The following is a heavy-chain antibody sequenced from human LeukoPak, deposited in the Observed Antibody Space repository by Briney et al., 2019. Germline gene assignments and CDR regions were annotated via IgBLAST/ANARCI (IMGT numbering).Heavy chain of an antibody. Sequence: SETLSLTCAVYGGSFSGYYWSWIRQPPGKGLEWIGEINHSGSTNYNPSLKSRVTISVDTSKNQFSLKLSSVTAADTAVYYCDRGEYSFVYFDYWGQGTLVTVSS. CDR3: DRGEYSFVYFDY. CDR1: GGSFSGYY. CDR2: INHSGST. V-gene: IGHV4-34*01. D-gene: IGHD6-6*01. J-gene: IGHJ4*02.